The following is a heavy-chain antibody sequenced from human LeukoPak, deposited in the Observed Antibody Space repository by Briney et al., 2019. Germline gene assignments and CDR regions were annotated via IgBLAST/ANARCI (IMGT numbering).Heavy chain of an antibody. CDR3: ARDRGCSGSYYNGYFQH. Sequence: ASVKVSCKASGYTFTSYYMHWVRQAPGQGLEWMGIINPSGGSTSYAQKFQGRVTMTRDTSTSTVYMELSSLRSEDTAVYYCARDRGCSGSYYNGYFQHWGQGTLVTVSS. D-gene: IGHD3-10*02. CDR1: GYTFTSYY. J-gene: IGHJ1*01. CDR2: INPSGGST. V-gene: IGHV1-46*01.